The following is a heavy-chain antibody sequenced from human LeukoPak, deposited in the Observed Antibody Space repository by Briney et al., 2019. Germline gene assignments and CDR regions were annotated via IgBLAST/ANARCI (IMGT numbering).Heavy chain of an antibody. Sequence: GGSLRLSCAASGFTFSSYGMSWVRQAPGNGLEWVSAISGSGGSTYYADSVKGRFTISRYNSKNTLYLQMNSLRAEDTAVYYCAKFALLLWFGELDYWGQGTMVTVSS. D-gene: IGHD3-10*01. CDR3: AKFALLLWFGELDY. V-gene: IGHV3-23*01. CDR1: GFTFSSYG. J-gene: IGHJ4*02. CDR2: ISGSGGST.